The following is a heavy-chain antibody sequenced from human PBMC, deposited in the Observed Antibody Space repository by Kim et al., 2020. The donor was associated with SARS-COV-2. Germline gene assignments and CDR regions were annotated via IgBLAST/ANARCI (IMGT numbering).Heavy chain of an antibody. CDR3: AIDPPYDYVWGSSFDY. V-gene: IGHV3-23*01. J-gene: IGHJ4*02. Sequence: DSVKGRFTISRDNSKNMVYLQMNSLRAEDTALYYCAIDPPYDYVWGSSFDYWGQGTLVTVSS. D-gene: IGHD3-16*01.